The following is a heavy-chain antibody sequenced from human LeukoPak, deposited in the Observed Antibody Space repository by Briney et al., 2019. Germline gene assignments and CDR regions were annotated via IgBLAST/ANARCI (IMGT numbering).Heavy chain of an antibody. CDR2: IKEDGSEK. CDR3: ARDQY. Sequence: PGGSLRLSCAASGFTFISYWMSWVCQAPGKGLEWVANIKEDGSEKYYVDSVRGRFTISRDNAKNSLYLQMNSLRAEGTAVYYCARDQYWGQGTLVTVSS. V-gene: IGHV3-7*01. J-gene: IGHJ4*02. CDR1: GFTFISYW.